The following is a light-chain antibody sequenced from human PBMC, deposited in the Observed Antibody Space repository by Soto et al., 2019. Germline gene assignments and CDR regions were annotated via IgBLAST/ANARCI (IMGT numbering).Light chain of an antibody. V-gene: IGKV1-8*01. CDR2: AAS. J-gene: IGKJ4*01. CDR3: QQYYSYPLT. Sequence: AIRMTQSPSSFSASTGDRVTITCRESQGIRSYLAWYQQNPGKAPKLLIYAASTLQSGVPSRFSGSGSGTDFTLTISCLQSEDFATYYCQQYYSYPLTFGGGTKVEIK. CDR1: QGIRSY.